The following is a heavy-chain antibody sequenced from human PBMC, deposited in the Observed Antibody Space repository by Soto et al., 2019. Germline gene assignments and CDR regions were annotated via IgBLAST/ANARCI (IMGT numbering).Heavy chain of an antibody. Sequence: SETLSLTCTLCGGSISSSSYYWGWIRQPPGKGLEWIGSIFYSGSTYYNPSLKSRVTISVDTSKNQFSLKLSPVTAADTAVYFCARVESFWFDPWGQG. D-gene: IGHD3-3*01. CDR3: ARVESFWFDP. CDR2: IFYSGST. J-gene: IGHJ5*02. CDR1: GGSISSSSYY. V-gene: IGHV4-39*01.